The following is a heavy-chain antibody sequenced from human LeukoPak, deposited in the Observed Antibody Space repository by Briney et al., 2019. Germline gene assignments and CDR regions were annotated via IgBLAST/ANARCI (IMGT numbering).Heavy chain of an antibody. CDR2: IKQDGGEK. CDR3: ARDKIVGATKFDY. J-gene: IGHJ4*02. D-gene: IGHD1-26*01. V-gene: IGHV3-7*03. CDR1: GFTFSSYW. Sequence: GGSLRPSCAASGFTFSSYWMSWVRQAPGKGLEWVANIKQDGGEKYYVDSVKGRFIISRDNAKNSLYLQMNSLRAEDTAVYYCARDKIVGATKFDYWGQGTLVTVSS.